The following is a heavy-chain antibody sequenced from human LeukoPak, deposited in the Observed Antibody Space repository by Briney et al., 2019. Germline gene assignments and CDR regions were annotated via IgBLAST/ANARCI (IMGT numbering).Heavy chain of an antibody. CDR1: GGSINSYY. Sequence: SETLSLTCTVSGGSINSYYWSWIRQPPGKGLEWIGYIYHSGSTNYNPSLKSRVTISVDTSKNQFSLKLSSVTAADTAVYYCARDRRYNWNFDAFDIWGQGTMVTVSS. CDR2: IYHSGST. D-gene: IGHD1-7*01. J-gene: IGHJ3*02. CDR3: ARDRRYNWNFDAFDI. V-gene: IGHV4-59*01.